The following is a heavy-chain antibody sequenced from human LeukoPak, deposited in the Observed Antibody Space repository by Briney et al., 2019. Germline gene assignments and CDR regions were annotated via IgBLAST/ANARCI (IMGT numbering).Heavy chain of an antibody. CDR2: IDPSDSYT. Sequence: GESLKISCKGSGYSFTSYWISWVRQMPGKGLEWMGRIDPSDSYTNYSPSFQGHVTISADKSISTAYLQWSSLKASGTAMYYCARRGGGGYSGYDSSAFDIWGQGTMVTVSS. CDR1: GYSFTSYW. D-gene: IGHD5-12*01. V-gene: IGHV5-10-1*01. J-gene: IGHJ3*02. CDR3: ARRGGGGYSGYDSSAFDI.